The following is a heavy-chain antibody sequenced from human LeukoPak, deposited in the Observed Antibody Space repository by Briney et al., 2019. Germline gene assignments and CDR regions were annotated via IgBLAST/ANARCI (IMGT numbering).Heavy chain of an antibody. Sequence: PSETLSLTCSVSGGSINSGSYYWSWIRQPAWKRLEWIGRIYSSGTTNYSPSLKSRVTISVDTSKNQFSLKLSSVTAADTAVYYCAREDYSSGWYLGFDYWGQGTLVTVSS. V-gene: IGHV4-61*02. CDR3: AREDYSSGWYLGFDY. CDR1: GGSINSGSYY. D-gene: IGHD6-19*01. J-gene: IGHJ4*02. CDR2: IYSSGTT.